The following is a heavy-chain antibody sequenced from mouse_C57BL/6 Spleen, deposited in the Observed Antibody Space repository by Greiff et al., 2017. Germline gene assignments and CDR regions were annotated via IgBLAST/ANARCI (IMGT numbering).Heavy chain of an antibody. CDR2: ISYDGSN. D-gene: IGHD4-1*02. V-gene: IGHV3-6*01. CDR3: ARINWDDAMDY. CDR1: GYSITSGYY. Sequence: EVQLKESGPGLVKPSQSLSLTCSVTGYSITSGYYWNWIRQFPGNKLEWMGYISYDGSNNYNPSLKNRISITRDTSKNQFFLKLNSVTTEDTATYYCARINWDDAMDYWGQGTSVTVSS. J-gene: IGHJ4*01.